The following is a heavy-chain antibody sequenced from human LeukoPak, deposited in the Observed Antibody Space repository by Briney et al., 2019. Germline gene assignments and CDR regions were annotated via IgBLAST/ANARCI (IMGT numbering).Heavy chain of an antibody. J-gene: IGHJ3*01. CDR2: IQEDGKKE. V-gene: IGHV3-7*01. CDR3: AKDSSSGIAG. D-gene: IGHD6-13*01. Sequence: GGSLRLSCEASGFTFTKFWMSWVRQAPGKGLEWVANIQEDGKKENYVDSVRGRFTISRDNSKNTLYLQMNSLRAEDTAVYYCAKDSSSGIAGWGQGTMVTVSS. CDR1: GFTFTKFW.